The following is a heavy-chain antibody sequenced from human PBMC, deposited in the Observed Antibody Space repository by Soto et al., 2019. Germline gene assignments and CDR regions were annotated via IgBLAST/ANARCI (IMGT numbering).Heavy chain of an antibody. CDR1: GGSISSGGYY. Sequence: QVQLQESGPGLVKPSQTLSLTCTVSGGSISSGGYYWSWIRQHPGKGLECIGYIYYSGSTYYNPSLKSRVNISVDTSKNQFSLRLSSVTAADTAVYYCARVGDVWRHHSTFDYWGKGTLVTVSS. CDR2: IYYSGST. V-gene: IGHV4-31*03. CDR3: ARVGDVWRHHSTFDY. D-gene: IGHD3-3*01. J-gene: IGHJ4*02.